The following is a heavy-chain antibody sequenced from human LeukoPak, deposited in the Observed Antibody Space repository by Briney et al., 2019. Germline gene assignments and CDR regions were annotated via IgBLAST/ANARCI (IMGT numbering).Heavy chain of an antibody. V-gene: IGHV3-13*01. J-gene: IGHJ4*02. CDR3: ARAVPMARGVNYYDY. CDR1: GFTFSTYW. CDR2: IGPTGDT. D-gene: IGHD3-10*01. Sequence: GGSLRLSCAASGFTFSTYWMHWVRQATGKGLEWVSAIGPTGDTYYPGSVKGRFTISRENARNSLYLQMNSLRAGDTAVYYCARAVPMARGVNYYDYWGQGTLVTVSS.